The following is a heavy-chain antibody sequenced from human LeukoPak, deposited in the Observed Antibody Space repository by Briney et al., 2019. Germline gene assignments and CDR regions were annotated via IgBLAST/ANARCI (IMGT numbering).Heavy chain of an antibody. D-gene: IGHD3-16*01. CDR3: ATYTHWVAGDV. Sequence: GGSLRLSCAASGFTFSTYWMHWVRQAPGKGLVWVSRIKSDGSSTTYADSVKGRFTISRDNAKNTLYLQMGSLRAEDTAVYYCATYTHWVAGDVWGQGTTVTVSS. J-gene: IGHJ6*02. CDR2: IKSDGSST. CDR1: GFTFSTYW. V-gene: IGHV3-74*01.